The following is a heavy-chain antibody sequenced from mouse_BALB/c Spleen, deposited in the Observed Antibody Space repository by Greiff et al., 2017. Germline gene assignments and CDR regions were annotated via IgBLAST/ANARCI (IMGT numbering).Heavy chain of an antibody. J-gene: IGHJ4*01. CDR2: ISSGGSYT. CDR3: AREGDDYDYYAMDY. CDR1: GFTFSSYA. Sequence: DVMLVESGGGLVKPGGSLKLSCAASGFTFSSYAMSWVRQTPEKRLEWVATISSGGSYTYYPDSVKGRFTISRDNAKNTLYLQMSSLRSEDTAMYYCAREGDDYDYYAMDYWGQGTSVTVSS. D-gene: IGHD2-4*01. V-gene: IGHV5-9-1*01.